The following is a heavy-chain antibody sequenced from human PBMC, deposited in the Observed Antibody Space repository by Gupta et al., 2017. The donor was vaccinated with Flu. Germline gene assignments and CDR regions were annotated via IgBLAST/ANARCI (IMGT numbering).Heavy chain of an antibody. D-gene: IGHD6-19*01. V-gene: IGHV2-70*01. Sequence: QVTLRESGPALVKPTQTLTLTCTFSGFSLSTSGMCVSWIRQPPGKALEWLALIDWDDDKYYSTSLKTRLTISKDTSKNQVVLTMTNMDPVDTATYYCARAQWLVPNWTYYFDYWGQGTLVTVSS. CDR1: GFSLSTSGMC. CDR3: ARAQWLVPNWTYYFDY. J-gene: IGHJ4*02. CDR2: IDWDDDK.